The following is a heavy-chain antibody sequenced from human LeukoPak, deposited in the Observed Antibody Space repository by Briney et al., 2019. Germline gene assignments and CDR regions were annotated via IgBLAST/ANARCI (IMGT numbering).Heavy chain of an antibody. Sequence: NPSQTLSLTCTVSGGSISSYYWSWIRQPPGKGLEWIGYIYYSGSTNYNPSLKSRVTISVDTSKNQFSLKLSSVTAADTAVYYCARTMITFGGVIVIPYYFDYWGQGTLVTVSS. V-gene: IGHV4-59*08. D-gene: IGHD3-16*02. CDR3: ARTMITFGGVIVIPYYFDY. J-gene: IGHJ4*02. CDR2: IYYSGST. CDR1: GGSISSYY.